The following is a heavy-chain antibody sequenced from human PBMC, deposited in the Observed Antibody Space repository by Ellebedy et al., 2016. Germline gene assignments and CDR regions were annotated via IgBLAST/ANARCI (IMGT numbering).Heavy chain of an antibody. CDR2: ISYDGSNK. D-gene: IGHD7-27*01. Sequence: GGSLRLSCAASGFTFSSYAMHWVRQAPGKGLEWVAVISYDGSNKYYADSVKGRFTISRDNSKNTLYLQMNSLRAEDTAVYYCARDALGGLTGDRFDYWGQGTLVTVSS. V-gene: IGHV3-30*04. CDR1: GFTFSSYA. CDR3: ARDALGGLTGDRFDY. J-gene: IGHJ4*02.